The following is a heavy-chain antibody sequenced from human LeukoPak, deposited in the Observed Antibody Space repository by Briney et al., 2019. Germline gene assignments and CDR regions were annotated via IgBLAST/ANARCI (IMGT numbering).Heavy chain of an antibody. J-gene: IGHJ3*02. Sequence: PSETLSLTCTFSGGSISSYYWSWIRQPAGKGLEWIGRIFTSGSTNYNPSLKSRVTISVDKSKNQFSLKLSSVTAADTAVYYCAMDRGALPGDAFDIWGQGTMVTVSS. D-gene: IGHD2-15*01. CDR2: IFTSGST. CDR3: AMDRGALPGDAFDI. CDR1: GGSISSYY. V-gene: IGHV4-4*07.